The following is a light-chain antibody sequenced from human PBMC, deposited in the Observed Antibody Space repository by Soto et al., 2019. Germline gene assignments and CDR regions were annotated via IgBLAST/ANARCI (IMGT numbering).Light chain of an antibody. Sequence: DVVMTQSPLSLPVTLGQPASISCRSSQSLVHSDGNTYLNWFQQRPGQSPRRLIYKVSNRDSGVPDRFSGRGSGTDFTLKISRVEADYVGVYYCVQTIHWPWTCGQGTKVEIK. CDR3: VQTIHWPWT. V-gene: IGKV2-30*02. J-gene: IGKJ1*01. CDR1: QSLVHSDGNTY. CDR2: KVS.